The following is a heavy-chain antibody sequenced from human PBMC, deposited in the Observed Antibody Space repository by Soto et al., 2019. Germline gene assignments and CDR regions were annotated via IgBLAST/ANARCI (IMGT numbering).Heavy chain of an antibody. J-gene: IGHJ4*02. V-gene: IGHV3-23*01. CDR3: AKGYYDSSGYYPRPPYYFDY. CDR1: GFTFSSYA. Sequence: VGSLSLSCTASGFTFSSYAMSWVRPAPGKGLEWVSAISGSGGSTYYADSVKGRFTISRDNSKNTLYLQMNSLRAEDTAVYYCAKGYYDSSGYYPRPPYYFDYWGQGTLVTVSS. CDR2: ISGSGGST. D-gene: IGHD3-22*01.